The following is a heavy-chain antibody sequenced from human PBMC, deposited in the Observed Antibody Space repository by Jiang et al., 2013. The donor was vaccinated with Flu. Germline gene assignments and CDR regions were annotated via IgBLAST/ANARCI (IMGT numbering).Heavy chain of an antibody. Sequence: GSGLVKPSETLSLTCSVSGVSISSYHWSWMRQFPGKGLEWIGYIYSSERTNYNPALKSRVTISVDTSKNQVSLRLTSVIAEDTAVYYCARKDGDYWGQGILVTVSS. CDR1: GVSISSYH. D-gene: IGHD5-24*01. V-gene: IGHV4-4*09. CDR3: ARKDGDY. J-gene: IGHJ4*02. CDR2: IYSSERT.